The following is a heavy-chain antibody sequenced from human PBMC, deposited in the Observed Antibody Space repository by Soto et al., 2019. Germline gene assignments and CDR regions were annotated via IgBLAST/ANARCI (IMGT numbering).Heavy chain of an antibody. J-gene: IGHJ4*02. Sequence: QVKLVQSGGEVKKPGASVKISCKASGYTFSSYGISWVRKAPGHGLEWMGWISAYNGNTNYAQKFQGRVTMTTDTSTITAYMELRSLRSDDTAIYYCARTLNEWLLGLEWGQGTLVTVSS. CDR2: ISAYNGNT. CDR1: GYTFSSYG. CDR3: ARTLNEWLLGLE. V-gene: IGHV1-18*01. D-gene: IGHD3-3*01.